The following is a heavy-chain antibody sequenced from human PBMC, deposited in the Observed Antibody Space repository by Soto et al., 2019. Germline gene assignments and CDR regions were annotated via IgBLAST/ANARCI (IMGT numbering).Heavy chain of an antibody. CDR3: AREKITLGYCSSTSCYVDY. D-gene: IGHD2-2*01. V-gene: IGHV1-18*01. Sequence: QVQLVQSGAEVKKPGASVKVSCKASGYTFTSYGISWVRQAPGQGLEWMGWISAYNGNTNYAQKLQGRVTMTIDTSTSTAYMELRSLRSDDTAVYYCAREKITLGYCSSTSCYVDYWGQGTLVTVSS. J-gene: IGHJ4*02. CDR2: ISAYNGNT. CDR1: GYTFTSYG.